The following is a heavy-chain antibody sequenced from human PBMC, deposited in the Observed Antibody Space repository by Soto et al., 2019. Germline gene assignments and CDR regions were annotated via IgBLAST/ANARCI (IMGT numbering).Heavy chain of an antibody. Sequence: GGSLRLSCAASGFTFDDYAMHWVRQAPGKGLEWVSGISWNSGSIGYADSVKGRFTISRDNAKNSLYLQMNSLRAEDTALYYCAKATLYSSGWFDYWGQGTLVTVSS. V-gene: IGHV3-9*01. CDR2: ISWNSGSI. J-gene: IGHJ4*02. CDR3: AKATLYSSGWFDY. D-gene: IGHD6-19*01. CDR1: GFTFDDYA.